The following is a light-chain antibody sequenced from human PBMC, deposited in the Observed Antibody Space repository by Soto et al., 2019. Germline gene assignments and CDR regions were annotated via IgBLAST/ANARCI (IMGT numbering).Light chain of an antibody. J-gene: IGLJ1*01. CDR2: NSY. CDR1: SSNIGSKT. CDR3: SSWNASLNGYV. Sequence: QSVLTQPRSASGTPGQRVTISCSGSSSNIGSKTVNWYQQLPGTVPKLLIYNSYQRPSGVPDRFSAAKSGTSASLAISGLQSEDEADYYCSSWNASLNGYVFGTGTKVTVL. V-gene: IGLV1-44*01.